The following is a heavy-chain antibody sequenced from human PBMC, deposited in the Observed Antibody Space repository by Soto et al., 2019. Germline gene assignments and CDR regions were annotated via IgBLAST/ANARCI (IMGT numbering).Heavy chain of an antibody. CDR3: ARVGTTVTTYAFDI. J-gene: IGHJ3*02. CDR1: VGSVSSGIYY. Sequence: QVQLQESGPGLVKHSETLSLTCTVSVGSVSSGIYYWSWIRQPPGKGLEWIGYIYYSGSTNYNPSLTSPVTISVDTSKNQFSLKLSSVTAADTAVYYCARVGTTVTTYAFDIWGQGTMVTVSS. D-gene: IGHD4-17*01. V-gene: IGHV4-61*01. CDR2: IYYSGST.